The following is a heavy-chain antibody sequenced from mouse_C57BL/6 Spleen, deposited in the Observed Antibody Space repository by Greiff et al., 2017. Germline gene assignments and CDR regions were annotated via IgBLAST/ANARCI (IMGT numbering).Heavy chain of an antibody. D-gene: IGHD2-10*01. V-gene: IGHV1-82*01. CDR1: GYAFSSSW. J-gene: IGHJ4*01. CDR2: IYPGDGDT. Sequence: QVHVKQSGPELVKPGASVKISCKASGYAFSSSWMNWVKQRPGKGLEWIGRIYPGDGDTNYNGKFKGKATLTADKSSSTAYMQLSSLTSEDSAVYFCARAYDEEAMDYWVQGTSVTVSS. CDR3: ARAYDEEAMDY.